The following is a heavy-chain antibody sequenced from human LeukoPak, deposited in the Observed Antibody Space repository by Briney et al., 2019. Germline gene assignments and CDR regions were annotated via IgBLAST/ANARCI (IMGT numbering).Heavy chain of an antibody. CDR3: AKVKAKYSGSYWRGHFDY. J-gene: IGHJ4*02. D-gene: IGHD1-26*01. CDR1: GFTFSSNA. CDR2: ISGSGGST. V-gene: IGHV3-23*01. Sequence: GGSLRLSCAASGFTFSSNAMSWVRQAPGKGLEWVSAISGSGGSTYYADSVKGRLTISRDNSKNALYLQMNSLRAEDTAVYYCAKVKAKYSGSYWRGHFDYWGQGTLVTVSS.